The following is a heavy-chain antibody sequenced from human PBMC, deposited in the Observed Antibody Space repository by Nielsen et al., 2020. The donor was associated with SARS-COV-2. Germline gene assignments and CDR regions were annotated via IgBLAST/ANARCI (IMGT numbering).Heavy chain of an antibody. CDR2: ISAYNGNT. CDR1: GYTFTSYG. V-gene: IGHV1-18*04. CDR3: ARDGITMVRGVIQYYYYYYMDV. D-gene: IGHD3-10*01. Sequence: ASVKASCKASGYTFTSYGISWVRQAPGQGLEWMGWISAYNGNTNYAQKLQGRVTMTTDTSTSTAYMELRSLRSDDTAVYYCARDGITMVRGVIQYYYYYYMDVWGKGTTVTVSS. J-gene: IGHJ6*03.